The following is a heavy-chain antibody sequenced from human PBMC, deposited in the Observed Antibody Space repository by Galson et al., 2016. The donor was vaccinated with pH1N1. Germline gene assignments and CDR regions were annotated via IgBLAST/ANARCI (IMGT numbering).Heavy chain of an antibody. J-gene: IGHJ5*02. Sequence: SLRLSCAASGFTFSGSAMHWVRQASGKGLEWVGRVRSKADSYATAYAASVEGRFTISRDDSKNTAYLQTNSLKTEDTAVYYCTRPNSGSYEEFWFDPWGQGTLVTVSS. CDR2: VRSKADSYAT. V-gene: IGHV3-73*01. D-gene: IGHD1-26*01. CDR1: GFTFSGSA. CDR3: TRPNSGSYEEFWFDP.